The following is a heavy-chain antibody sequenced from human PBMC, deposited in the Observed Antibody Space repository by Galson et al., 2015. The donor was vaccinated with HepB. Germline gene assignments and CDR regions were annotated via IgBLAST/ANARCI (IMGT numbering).Heavy chain of an antibody. D-gene: IGHD4/OR15-4a*01. V-gene: IGHV1-3*01. CDR2: INAGYGNT. CDR3: ARTHSWVHYWYFDL. CDR1: GYTFTSYA. Sequence: SVKVSCKASGYTFTSYAMHWVRQAPGQRLEWMGWINAGYGNTKYSQKFQGRVTITRDTSASTAYMELSSLRSEDTAVYYCARTHSWVHYWYFDLWGRGTLVTVSS. J-gene: IGHJ2*01.